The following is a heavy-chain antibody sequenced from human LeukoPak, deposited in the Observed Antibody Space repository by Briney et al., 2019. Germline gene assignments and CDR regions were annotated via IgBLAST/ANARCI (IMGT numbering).Heavy chain of an antibody. V-gene: IGHV4-39*07. D-gene: IGHD5-18*01. CDR2: IYYSGST. CDR1: GGSISSSSYY. J-gene: IGHJ5*02. CDR3: AKGAGGFSYYNWFDP. Sequence: SETLSLTCTVSGGSISSSSYYWGWIRQPPGKGLEWIGSIYYSGSTYYNPSLKSRVTISVDTSKNQFSLKLASVTAADTAIYYCAKGAGGFSYYNWFDPWGQGTLVTVS.